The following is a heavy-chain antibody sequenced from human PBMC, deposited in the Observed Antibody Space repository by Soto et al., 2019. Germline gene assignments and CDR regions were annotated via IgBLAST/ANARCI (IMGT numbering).Heavy chain of an antibody. V-gene: IGHV4-39*01. CDR2: IYYSGST. J-gene: IGHJ4*02. CDR1: GGSISSSSYY. Sequence: SETLSLTCTVSGGSISSSSYYWGWIRQPPGKGLEWIGSIYYSGSTYYNPSLKSRVTISVDTSKNQFSLKLSSVTAADTAVYYCARYEYGGARSAAAFDYWGQGTLVTVSS. CDR3: ARYEYGGARSAAAFDY. D-gene: IGHD6-13*01.